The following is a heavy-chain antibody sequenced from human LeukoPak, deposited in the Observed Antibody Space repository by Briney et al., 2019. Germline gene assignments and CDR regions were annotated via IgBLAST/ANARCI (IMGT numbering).Heavy chain of an antibody. V-gene: IGHV4-4*09. CDR3: ARGDCSSTSCFFDP. D-gene: IGHD2-2*01. J-gene: IGHJ5*02. CDR2: IYTSGST. CDR1: GGSISSYY. Sequence: PSETLSLTCTVSGGSISSYYWSWIRQPPGKGLEWIGYIYTSGSTNYNPSLKSRVTISVDPSKNQFSLKLSSVTAADPAVYYCARGDCSSTSCFFDPWGQGTLVTVSS.